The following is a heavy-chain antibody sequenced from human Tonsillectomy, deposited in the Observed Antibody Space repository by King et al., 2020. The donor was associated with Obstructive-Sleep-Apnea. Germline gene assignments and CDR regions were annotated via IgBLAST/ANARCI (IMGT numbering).Heavy chain of an antibody. CDR2: IIPIFGMA. J-gene: IGHJ3*02. V-gene: IGHV1-69*09. CDR3: AMVVLNAFDI. D-gene: IGHD2-15*01. Sequence: VQLVQSGAEVKKPGSSVKVSCKASGGTFSSYAISWVRQAPGQGLEWMGRIIPIFGMADYAQNFQGRVTFTADKSTSTAYMELSSLRSEDTAVYYCAMVVLNAFDIWGQGTMVTVSS. CDR1: GGTFSSYA.